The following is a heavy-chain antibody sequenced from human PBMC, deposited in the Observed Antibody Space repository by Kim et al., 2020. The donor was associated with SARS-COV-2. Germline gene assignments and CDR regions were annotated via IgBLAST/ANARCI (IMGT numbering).Heavy chain of an antibody. CDR2: INNDGSTT. CDR1: GFTFRTYW. CDR3: AGEREGAFDI. Sequence: GGSLRLSCAASGFTFRTYWMHWVRQAPGKGLVWVSLINNDGSTTRYADFVKGRFTISRDDAKNTLYLQMNSLRAEDTAVYYCAGEREGAFDIWGQGTMV. V-gene: IGHV3-74*01. J-gene: IGHJ3*02.